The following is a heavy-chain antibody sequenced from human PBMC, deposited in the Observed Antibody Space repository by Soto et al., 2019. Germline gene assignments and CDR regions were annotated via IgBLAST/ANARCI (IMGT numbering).Heavy chain of an antibody. CDR1: GFTFSSYA. V-gene: IGHV3-7*03. CDR2: IKQDGSEK. J-gene: IGHJ4*02. Sequence: EVQLVESGGGLVQPGGSLRLSCSASGFTFSSYAMYWVRQAPGKGLEWVANIKQDGSEKYYVDSVKGRFTISRDNAKNSLYLQMNSRRAEDTAVYYCARFHYWGQGTLVTVSS. CDR3: ARFHY.